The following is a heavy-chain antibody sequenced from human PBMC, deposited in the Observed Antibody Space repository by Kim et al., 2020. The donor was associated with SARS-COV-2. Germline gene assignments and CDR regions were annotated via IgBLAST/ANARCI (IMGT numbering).Heavy chain of an antibody. D-gene: IGHD2-2*01. J-gene: IGHJ6*02. Sequence: GGSLRLSCAASGFAFDTHSMNWVRQAPGKGLEWLSSIGGTSSYMYYADSVKGRFTISRDNAKNSLYLQMNSLRAEDTAVYYCARGGYCSSTSCYFYYYALDVWGQGTTVTVSS. CDR2: IGGTSSYM. CDR1: GFAFDTHS. V-gene: IGHV3-21*01. CDR3: ARGGYCSSTSCYFYYYALDV.